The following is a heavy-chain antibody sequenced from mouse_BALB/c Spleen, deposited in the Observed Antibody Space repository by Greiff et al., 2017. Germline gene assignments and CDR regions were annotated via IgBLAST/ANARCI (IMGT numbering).Heavy chain of an antibody. V-gene: IGHV3-2*02. J-gene: IGHJ3*01. CDR2: ISYSGST. Sequence: ESGPGLVKPSQSLSLTCTVTGYSITSDYAWNWIRQFPGNKLEWMGYISYSGSTSYNPSLKSRISITRDTSKNQFFLQLNSVTTEDTATYYCARSGDYRYDVAYWGQGTLVTVSA. CDR1: GYSITSDYA. CDR3: ARSGDYRYDVAY. D-gene: IGHD2-14*01.